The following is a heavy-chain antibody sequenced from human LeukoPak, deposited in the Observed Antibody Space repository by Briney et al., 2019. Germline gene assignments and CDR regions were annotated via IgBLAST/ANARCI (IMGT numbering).Heavy chain of an antibody. V-gene: IGHV3-23*01. CDR1: GFTFSNYA. J-gene: IGHJ4*02. CDR2: ISGSGDT. D-gene: IGHD1-26*01. Sequence: GGSLRPSCAASGFTFSNYAMSWVRQAPGKGLEWVSAISGSGDTYYADSVKGRFTVSRDNSKNTLYLQMNSLRAEDTAVYYCAKDALSSGSYYGARVFDYWGQGTLVTVSS. CDR3: AKDALSSGSYYGARVFDY.